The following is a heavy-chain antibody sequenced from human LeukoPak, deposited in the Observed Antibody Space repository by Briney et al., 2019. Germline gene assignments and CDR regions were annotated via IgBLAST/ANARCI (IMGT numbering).Heavy chain of an antibody. CDR1: GFTFSSYY. J-gene: IGHJ4*02. V-gene: IGHV3-74*01. CDR3: AREFGGTYLFDY. D-gene: IGHD4-23*01. Sequence: AGGSLRLSCAASGFTFSSYYMHWVRQTAGKGPVYVSRITSDGSSTNYADSVKGRFTISRDNAKNTLSLQMNSLRAEDTAVYYCAREFGGTYLFDYWGQGTLVTVSS. CDR2: ITSDGSST.